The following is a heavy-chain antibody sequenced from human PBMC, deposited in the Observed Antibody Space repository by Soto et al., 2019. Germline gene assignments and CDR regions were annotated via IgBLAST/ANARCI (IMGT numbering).Heavy chain of an antibody. V-gene: IGHV3-9*01. D-gene: IGHD6-19*01. J-gene: IGHJ3*02. CDR1: GFTFDDYA. CDR2: ISWNSGSI. CDR3: ATGPAIAVAGAFDI. Sequence: EVQLVESGGGLVQPGRSLRLSCAASGFTFDDYAMHWVRQAPGKGLEWVSGISWNSGSIGYADSVKGRFTISRDNAKNSLYLQMKSLRAEDTALYYCATGPAIAVAGAFDIWGQGTMVTVSS.